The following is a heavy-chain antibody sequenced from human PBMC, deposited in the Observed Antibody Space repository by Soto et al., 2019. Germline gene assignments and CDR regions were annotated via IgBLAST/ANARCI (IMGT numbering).Heavy chain of an antibody. CDR2: IYHSGST. V-gene: IGHV4-38-2*01. Sequence: SETLSLTCAVSGYSISSGYYWGWIRQPPGKGLEWIGSIYHSGSTYYNPSLKSRVTISVDTSKNQFSLKLRSVTAAGTAVYYCANQIYYYDRSGPEHSGFDPWGPGTLVTVYS. D-gene: IGHD3-22*01. CDR3: ANQIYYYDRSGPEHSGFDP. J-gene: IGHJ5*02. CDR1: GYSISSGYY.